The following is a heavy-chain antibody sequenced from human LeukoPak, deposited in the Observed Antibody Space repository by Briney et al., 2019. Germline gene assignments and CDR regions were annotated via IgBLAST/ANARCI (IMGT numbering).Heavy chain of an antibody. D-gene: IGHD2-15*01. CDR2: ISGSDDNA. CDR1: GFIFSNYA. CDR3: AKSRSGVSSCYNY. V-gene: IGHV3-23*01. J-gene: IGHJ4*02. Sequence: GGSLRLSCAASGFIFSNYAMSWVRQAPGKGLEWVSAISGSDDNAYYADSVRGRFTISRDNSKNTLYLQMNSLRAEDTAIYFCAKSRSGVSSCYNYWGQGTLVTVSS.